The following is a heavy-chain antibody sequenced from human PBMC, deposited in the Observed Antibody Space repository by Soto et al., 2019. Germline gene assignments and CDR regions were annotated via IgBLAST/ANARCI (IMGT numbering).Heavy chain of an antibody. CDR3: ARGRCTSTSCFPDY. J-gene: IGHJ4*02. CDR1: GFTFSNYW. Sequence: EVQLVESGGGLVQPEGSLRLSCTASGFTFSNYWMHWVRQTPGKGLVWVSRINSDGSTTTYADSVKGRFTISRDNAKNTLFLQMHSLRGEDTAVYYCARGRCTSTSCFPDYWGQGTLVTVSS. V-gene: IGHV3-74*01. CDR2: INSDGSTT. D-gene: IGHD2-2*01.